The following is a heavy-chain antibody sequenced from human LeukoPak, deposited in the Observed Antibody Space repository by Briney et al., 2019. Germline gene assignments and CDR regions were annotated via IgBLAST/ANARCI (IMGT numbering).Heavy chain of an antibody. CDR3: AVPTTVVTPGYYYYYYMDV. CDR1: GGTFSSYA. J-gene: IGHJ6*03. CDR2: IIPIFGTA. V-gene: IGHV1-69*06. D-gene: IGHD4-23*01. Sequence: SVKVSCKASGGTFSSYAISWVRQAPGQGLEWMGGIIPIFGTANYAQKFQGRVTITADKSTSTAYMELSSLRSEDTAVYYCAVPTTVVTPGYYYYYYMDVWGKGTTVTISS.